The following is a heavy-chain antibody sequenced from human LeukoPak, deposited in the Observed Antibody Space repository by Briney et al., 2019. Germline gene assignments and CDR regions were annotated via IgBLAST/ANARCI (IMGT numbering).Heavy chain of an antibody. CDR2: TYSGGST. D-gene: IGHD3-10*01. J-gene: IGHJ6*02. Sequence: PAVSLRLSCAASAFTVSSNYMSWVRQAPGKGLEWVSVTYSGGSTYYADCVKGRLTISRDNSKNTLYLQMNRVGAEETAVYYCARDRGKGPRGVHYYYGMDVWGQGTTVPVSS. CDR1: AFTVSSNY. V-gene: IGHV3-66*01. CDR3: ARDRGKGPRGVHYYYGMDV.